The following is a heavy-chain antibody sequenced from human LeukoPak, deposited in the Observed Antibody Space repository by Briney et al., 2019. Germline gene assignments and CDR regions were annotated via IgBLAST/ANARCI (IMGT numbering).Heavy chain of an antibody. CDR3: ATGVPAAMGYYYYYMDV. D-gene: IGHD2-2*01. J-gene: IGHJ6*03. CDR1: GYTSTSYA. CDR2: INTNTGNP. V-gene: IGHV7-4-1*02. Sequence: ASVKVSCKASGYTSTSYAMNWVRQAPGQGLEWMGWINTNTGNPTYAQGFTGRFVFSLDTSVSTAYLQISSLKAEDTAVYYCATGVPAAMGYYYYYMDVWGKGTTVTVSS.